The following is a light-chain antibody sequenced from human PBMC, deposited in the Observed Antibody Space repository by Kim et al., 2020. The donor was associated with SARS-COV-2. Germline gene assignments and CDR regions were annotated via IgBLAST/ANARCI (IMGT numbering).Light chain of an antibody. V-gene: IGLV2-14*03. CDR1: SSDVGAYNY. CDR2: DVS. Sequence: GKSITISCTGTSSDVGAYNYVSWYQQHPGKAPKLMIYDVSNRPSGVSNRFSGSKSGNTASLTISGLQAEDEADYYCSSYTSSSTLVFGTGTKVTVL. J-gene: IGLJ1*01. CDR3: SSYTSSSTLV.